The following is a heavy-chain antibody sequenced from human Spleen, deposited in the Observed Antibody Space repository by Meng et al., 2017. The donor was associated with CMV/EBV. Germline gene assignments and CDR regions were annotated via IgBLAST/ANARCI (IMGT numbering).Heavy chain of an antibody. J-gene: IGHJ4*02. V-gene: IGHV3-21*01. Sequence: GESLKISCAASGFTFSSYSMNWVRQAPGKGLEWVSFISSSNDYIYYADSVKGRFTISRDNAKNSLYLQMNSLRAEDTAVYYCASPVEPYESPDYWGQGTLVTVSS. CDR3: ASPVEPYESPDY. CDR1: GFTFSSYS. CDR2: ISSSNDYI. D-gene: IGHD1-1*01.